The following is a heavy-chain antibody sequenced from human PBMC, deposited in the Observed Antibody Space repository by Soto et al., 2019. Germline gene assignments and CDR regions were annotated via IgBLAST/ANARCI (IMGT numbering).Heavy chain of an antibody. Sequence: HLQLQESGPGLVKSSETLSLTCAVSGGSITSSGFWWSWIRQPPGKGLEWIATIYDTGNTFYNPSLRSRVTIAAATSKNQFALNRISVTAADTAVYYCAKRAYGDPFDPWGQGTLVTVSS. CDR1: GGSITSSGFW. V-gene: IGHV4-39*01. CDR2: IYDTGNT. J-gene: IGHJ5*02. CDR3: AKRAYGDPFDP. D-gene: IGHD4-17*01.